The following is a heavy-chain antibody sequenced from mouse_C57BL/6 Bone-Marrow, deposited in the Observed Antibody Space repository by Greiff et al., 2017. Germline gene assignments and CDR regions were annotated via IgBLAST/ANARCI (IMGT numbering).Heavy chain of an antibody. CDR3: AREKGNYDYDVAY. D-gene: IGHD2-4*01. V-gene: IGHV1-50*01. Sequence: VQLQQPGAELVKPGASVKLSCKASGYTFTSYWMQWVKQRPGQGLEWIGEIDPSDSYTNYNQKFKGKATLTVDTSSRQAYMQLSSLTSEDSAVYYCAREKGNYDYDVAYWGQGTLVTVSA. J-gene: IGHJ3*01. CDR2: IDPSDSYT. CDR1: GYTFTSYW.